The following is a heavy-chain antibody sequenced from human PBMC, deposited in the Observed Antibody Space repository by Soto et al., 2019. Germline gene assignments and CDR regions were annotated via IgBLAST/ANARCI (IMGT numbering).Heavy chain of an antibody. CDR2: IKSKTDGGTT. V-gene: IGHV3-15*01. CDR3: TTASSGWYVNFDY. Sequence: GGSLRLSCAASGFTFSNAWMSWVRQAPGKGLEWVGRIKSKTDGGTTDYAAPVKGRFTISRDDSKNTLYLQMNSLKTEDTAVYYCTTASSGWYVNFDYWGQGTLVTVSS. J-gene: IGHJ4*02. CDR1: GFTFSNAW. D-gene: IGHD6-19*01.